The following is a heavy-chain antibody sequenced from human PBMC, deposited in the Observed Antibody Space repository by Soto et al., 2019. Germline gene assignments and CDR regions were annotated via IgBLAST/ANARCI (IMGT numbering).Heavy chain of an antibody. CDR1: GGSINNHY. Sequence: PSETLSLTCTVSGGSINNHYWSWIRQPPGKGLEWIGYIYYTGSTNYNPSLKSRVTMSVDTSKNQCSLNLTSLTAADTAIYYCARANWYYEYWGQGTLVTVSS. CDR2: IYYTGST. J-gene: IGHJ4*02. V-gene: IGHV4-59*11. CDR3: ARANWYYEY. D-gene: IGHD7-27*01.